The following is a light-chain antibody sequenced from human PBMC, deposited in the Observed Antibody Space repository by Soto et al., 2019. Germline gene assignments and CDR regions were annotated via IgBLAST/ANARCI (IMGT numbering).Light chain of an antibody. Sequence: DVQLTQSPSFLSASVGDRVTITCRASQGIYSHLAWYKQIPGKGPRLLIYAASTLQSGVPSRFSRSAFGTEFTLAISGLPPEDFETYSCQQVNAYPHTLGQGTKLEIK. CDR3: QQVNAYPHT. V-gene: IGKV1-9*01. CDR1: QGIYSH. J-gene: IGKJ2*01. CDR2: AAS.